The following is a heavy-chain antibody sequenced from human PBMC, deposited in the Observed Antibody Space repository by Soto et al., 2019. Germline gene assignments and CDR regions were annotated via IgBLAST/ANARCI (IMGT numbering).Heavy chain of an antibody. Sequence: QVQLQESGPGLVKPSETLSLTCTVSGGSVSRGSYYWSWIRQPPGKVLEWIGYIYYSGRTNYNPSLKSRVTISRDTANNQLSLNLSSMTAAYTAVYYCARAYYSPWFDPWGQGTLVTVSA. D-gene: IGHD3-10*01. CDR3: ARAYYSPWFDP. CDR1: GGSVSRGSYY. J-gene: IGHJ5*02. CDR2: IYYSGRT. V-gene: IGHV4-61*01.